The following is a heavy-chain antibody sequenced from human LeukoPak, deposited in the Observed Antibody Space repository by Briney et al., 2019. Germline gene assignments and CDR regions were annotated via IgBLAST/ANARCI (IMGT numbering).Heavy chain of an antibody. Sequence: GGSLRLSCAASGFTFSSYWMNWARQAPGKGLEWVSRIASDGSSTTYADSVKGRFSISRDNAKNTLYLQMNSLRVEDTAVYYCARGRPHGNDYWGQGTLVTVSS. CDR3: ARGRPHGNDY. J-gene: IGHJ4*02. D-gene: IGHD4-23*01. V-gene: IGHV3-74*01. CDR1: GFTFSSYW. CDR2: IASDGSST.